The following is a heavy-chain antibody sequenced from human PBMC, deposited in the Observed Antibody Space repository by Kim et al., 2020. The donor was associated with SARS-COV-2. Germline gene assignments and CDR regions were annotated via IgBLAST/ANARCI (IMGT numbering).Heavy chain of an antibody. CDR2: IYHSGST. V-gene: IGHV4-4*02. J-gene: IGHJ6*02. CDR3: AIRGWSGKSYYYGMDV. CDR1: GGSISSSNW. Sequence: SETLSLTCAVSGGSISSSNWWSWVRQPPGKGLEWIGEIYHSGSTNYNPSLKSRVTISVDKSKNQFSLKLSSVTAADTAVYYCAIRGWSGKSYYYGMDVWGQGTTVTVSS. D-gene: IGHD3-3*01.